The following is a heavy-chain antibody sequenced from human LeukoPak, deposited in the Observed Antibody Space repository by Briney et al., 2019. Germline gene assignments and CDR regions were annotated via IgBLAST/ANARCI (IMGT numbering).Heavy chain of an antibody. V-gene: IGHV1-69*13. Sequence: SVKVSCKASGGTFSSYAISWVRQAPGQGLEWMGGIIPIFGTANYAQKFQGRVTITADESTSTAYMELSSLRSEDTAVYYCARDRRRDGYTDAFDIWGQGTMVTVSS. CDR3: ARDRRRDGYTDAFDI. J-gene: IGHJ3*02. D-gene: IGHD5-24*01. CDR1: GGTFSSYA. CDR2: IIPIFGTA.